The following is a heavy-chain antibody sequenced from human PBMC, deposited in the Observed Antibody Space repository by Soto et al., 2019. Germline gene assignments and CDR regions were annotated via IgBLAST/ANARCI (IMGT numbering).Heavy chain of an antibody. Sequence: SETLSLTCTVSGGAVSSGSYYWSWVRQPPGKGLEWIGYIYYSGSTNYNPSLKSRVTISVDTSKNQFSLKLSSVTAADTAVYYCATVYGSGSYFVYYGMDVWSQGTTVTVSS. CDR2: IYYSGST. D-gene: IGHD3-10*01. J-gene: IGHJ6*02. CDR1: GGAVSSGSYY. CDR3: ATVYGSGSYFVYYGMDV. V-gene: IGHV4-61*01.